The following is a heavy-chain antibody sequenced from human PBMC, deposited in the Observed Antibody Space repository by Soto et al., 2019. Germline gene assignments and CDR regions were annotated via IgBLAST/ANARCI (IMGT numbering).Heavy chain of an antibody. CDR3: ARETEAAAGLVYYYYGMDV. V-gene: IGHV1-2*04. D-gene: IGHD6-13*01. Sequence: GASVKVSCKASGYTFTGYYMHWVRQAPGQGLEWMGWINPNSGGTNYAQKFQGWVTMTRDTSISTAYMELSRLRSDDTAVYYCARETEAAAGLVYYYYGMDVWGQGTTVTVSS. CDR1: GYTFTGYY. CDR2: INPNSGGT. J-gene: IGHJ6*02.